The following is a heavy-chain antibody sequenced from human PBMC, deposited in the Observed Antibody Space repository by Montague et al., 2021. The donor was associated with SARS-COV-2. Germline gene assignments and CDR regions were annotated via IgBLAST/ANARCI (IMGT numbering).Heavy chain of an antibody. CDR3: AREGRVYDVLTGYSEFCDAFDI. CDR1: GYNFSNYG. J-gene: IGHJ3*02. V-gene: IGHV1-18*01. D-gene: IGHD3-9*01. Sequence: SVKVSCKASGYNFSNYGLSWVRQAPGQGLEWMGWISGYRGNTNYAQNLQGRLTMTTDTSTSTAYMELRSLTSDDTAVYYCAREGRVYDVLTGYSEFCDAFDIWGQGTMITVSS. CDR2: ISGYRGNT.